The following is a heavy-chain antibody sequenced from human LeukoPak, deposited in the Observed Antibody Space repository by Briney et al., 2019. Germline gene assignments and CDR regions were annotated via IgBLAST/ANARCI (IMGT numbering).Heavy chain of an antibody. V-gene: IGHV3-7*01. Sequence: PGGSLRLSCVASGFTFSNYAMSWVRQAPGKGLEWVGNIKQVGSEIYYVDSVKGRFTISRDNAKNSLYLQMNSLRAEDTAVYYCARIYGGNSYYFDYWGQGTLVTVSS. D-gene: IGHD4-23*01. CDR2: IKQVGSEI. CDR3: ARIYGGNSYYFDY. CDR1: GFTFSNYA. J-gene: IGHJ4*02.